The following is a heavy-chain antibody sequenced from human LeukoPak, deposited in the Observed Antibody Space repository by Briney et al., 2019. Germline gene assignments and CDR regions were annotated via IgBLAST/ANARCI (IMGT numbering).Heavy chain of an antibody. CDR2: INHSGST. CDR3: ARHPGSGYARRYFDY. V-gene: IGHV4-34*01. J-gene: IGHJ4*02. D-gene: IGHD5-12*01. CDR1: GGSFSGYY. Sequence: SETLSLTCAVYGGSFSGYYWSWIRQPPGKGLEWIGEINHSGSTNYNPSLKSRVTISVDTSKNQFSLKLSSVTAADTAVYYCARHPGSGYARRYFDYWGQGTLVTVSS.